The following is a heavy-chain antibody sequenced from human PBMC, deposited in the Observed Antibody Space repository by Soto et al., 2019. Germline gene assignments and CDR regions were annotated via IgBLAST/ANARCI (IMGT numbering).Heavy chain of an antibody. CDR3: ARDLRENDY. V-gene: IGHV3-7*03. Sequence: RGVLKISCAASGFTFSSYWMTWVRQAPGRGLEWVANIKQDGSEKYYVDSVKGRFTISRDNAKNSLYLQMNSLRAEDTAVYYCARDLRENDYWGQGTLVTVSS. CDR2: IKQDGSEK. CDR1: GFTFSSYW. D-gene: IGHD1-26*01. J-gene: IGHJ4*02.